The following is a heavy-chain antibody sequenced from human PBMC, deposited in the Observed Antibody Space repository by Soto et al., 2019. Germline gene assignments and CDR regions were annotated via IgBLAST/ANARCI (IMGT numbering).Heavy chain of an antibody. CDR1: GVTFSSYT. Sequence: QVQLVQSGAEVRKPGSSVKVSCKASGVTFSSYTISWVRQAPGQGLEWMGRIIPVLGVANYAPKFQGRLTIIADEPTSKVYMDLSSMRSEETDMYYESWLLNGDSDVSDFWGQGTFITVSS. V-gene: IGHV1-69*02. CDR2: IIPVLGVA. D-gene: IGHD6-13*01. J-gene: IGHJ3*01. CDR3: SWLLNGDSDVSDF.